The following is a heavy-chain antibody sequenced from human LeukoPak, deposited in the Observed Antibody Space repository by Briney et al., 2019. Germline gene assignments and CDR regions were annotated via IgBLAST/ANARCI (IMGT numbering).Heavy chain of an antibody. CDR2: ISSSSSYI. D-gene: IGHD4/OR15-4a*01. CDR3: ARGSNYGGDAFDI. CDR1: GFTFSSYS. J-gene: IGHJ3*02. Sequence: GGSLRLSCAASGFTFSSYSMNWVRQAPGKGLEWVSSISSSSSYIYYADSVKGRFTISRDNAKNSLYLQMNSLRAEDTAVYYCARGSNYGGDAFDIWGQGTMVTVSS. V-gene: IGHV3-21*01.